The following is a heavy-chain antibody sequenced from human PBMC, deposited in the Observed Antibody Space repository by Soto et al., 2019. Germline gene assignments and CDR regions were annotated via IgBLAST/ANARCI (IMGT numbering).Heavy chain of an antibody. V-gene: IGHV3-74*01. Sequence: EVQLVESGGGLVQPGGSLGLSCAASGFTFSSYWMHWVRQAPGEGLRWVSRINSDESRTTYADSVKGRITISRDNAKNTVYLQMNSLSAEDTAVYYCARIGTGYYYMDVWGKGTTVTVSS. CDR1: GFTFSSYW. CDR2: INSDESRT. D-gene: IGHD1-1*01. CDR3: ARIGTGYYYMDV. J-gene: IGHJ6*03.